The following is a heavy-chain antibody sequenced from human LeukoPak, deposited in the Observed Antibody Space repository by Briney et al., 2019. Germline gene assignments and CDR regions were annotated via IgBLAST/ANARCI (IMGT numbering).Heavy chain of an antibody. CDR1: GGTFSSYA. CDR3: ARDKGYHDYGDLIFDY. Sequence: SVKVSCKASGGTFSSYAISWVRQAPGQGLEWMGRIIPILGIANYAQKFQGRVTITADKSTSTAYMELSSLRSEDTAVYYCARDKGYHDYGDLIFDYWGQGTLVTVSS. CDR2: IIPILGIA. D-gene: IGHD4-17*01. J-gene: IGHJ4*02. V-gene: IGHV1-69*04.